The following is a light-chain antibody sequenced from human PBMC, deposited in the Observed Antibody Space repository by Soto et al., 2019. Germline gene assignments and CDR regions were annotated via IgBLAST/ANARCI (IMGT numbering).Light chain of an antibody. CDR1: SSDVGSNNF. CDR3: CSYAGTTSFV. Sequence: QPVLTQPASVSGSPGQSITISCTGSSSDVGSNNFVSWYQQHPGKAPQFMIYEGSKRPPGISNRFSGSKSGNTASLTISGLQAEDEADYYCCSYAGTTSFVFGGGTKVTVL. V-gene: IGLV2-23*01. CDR2: EGS. J-gene: IGLJ3*02.